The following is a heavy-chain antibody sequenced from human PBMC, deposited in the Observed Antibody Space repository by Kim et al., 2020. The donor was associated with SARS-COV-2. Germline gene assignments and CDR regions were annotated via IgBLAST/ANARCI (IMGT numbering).Heavy chain of an antibody. J-gene: IGHJ3*02. CDR1: GFTFSDYY. D-gene: IGHD6-13*01. CDR3: ARYSSWPAGYAFDI. CDR2: ISSSSSYT. V-gene: IGHV3-11*06. Sequence: GGSLRLSCAASGFTFSDYYMSWIRQAPGKGLEWVSYISSSSSYTNYADSVKGRFTISRDNAKNSLYLQMNSLRAEDTAVYYCARYSSWPAGYAFDIWGQGTMVTVSS.